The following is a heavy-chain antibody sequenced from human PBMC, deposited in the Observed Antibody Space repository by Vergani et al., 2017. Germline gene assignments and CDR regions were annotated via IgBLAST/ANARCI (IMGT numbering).Heavy chain of an antibody. Sequence: EVQLLESGGGLVQPGGSLRLSCAASGFIFSHYWMTWVRQTPGKGLEWVASIDQAGGQVYYLDSVKGRFTISRVNAKNSLYLQLSRLGVEDTAVYYCATAYWGPEYWGQGTLVTVSA. CDR3: ATAYWGPEY. CDR2: IDQAGGQV. J-gene: IGHJ4*02. D-gene: IGHD7-27*01. V-gene: IGHV3-7*01. CDR1: GFIFSHYW.